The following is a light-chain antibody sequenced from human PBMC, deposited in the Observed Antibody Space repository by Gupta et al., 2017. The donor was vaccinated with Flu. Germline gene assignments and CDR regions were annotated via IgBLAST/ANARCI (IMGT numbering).Light chain of an antibody. V-gene: IGKV1-33*01. CDR1: QDISNY. J-gene: IGKJ5*01. Sequence: DIQMIQSPSSLSASVGDRVTITCQASQDISNYLNWYQQKPGKAPKLLIYDASNLETGVPSRFSGSGSGTVFTFTISSLQPEDFATYYCQQDDNLRVTFGQGTRLEIK. CDR3: QQDDNLRVT. CDR2: DAS.